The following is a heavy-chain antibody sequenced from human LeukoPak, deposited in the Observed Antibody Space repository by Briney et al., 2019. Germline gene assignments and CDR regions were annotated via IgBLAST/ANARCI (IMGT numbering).Heavy chain of an antibody. Sequence: GGSLRLSCVASGFTFNIYAMSWVRQAPGKGLEWVSTISGSAGSTYSADSVKGRFTISRDNSKNTLYLQMNSLRGEDTAVYHCAKGDSSVLFDYWGQGSLVTVSS. CDR2: ISGSAGST. CDR3: AKGDSSVLFDY. V-gene: IGHV3-23*01. J-gene: IGHJ4*02. D-gene: IGHD6-19*01. CDR1: GFTFNIYA.